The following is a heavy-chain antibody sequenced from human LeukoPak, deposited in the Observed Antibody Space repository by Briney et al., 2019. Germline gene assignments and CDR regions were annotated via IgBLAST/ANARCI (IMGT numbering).Heavy chain of an antibody. CDR2: IYYSGTT. D-gene: IGHD6-13*01. Sequence: SETLSLTCTVSGGSISSYYWSWIRQPPGKGLEWIGYIYYSGTTNYNPSLKSRVTISVDTSKNQFSLKLSSVTTADTAVYYCARGVYIAAAQYAYWGQGTLVTVSS. CDR3: ARGVYIAAAQYAY. CDR1: GGSISSYY. V-gene: IGHV4-59*01. J-gene: IGHJ4*02.